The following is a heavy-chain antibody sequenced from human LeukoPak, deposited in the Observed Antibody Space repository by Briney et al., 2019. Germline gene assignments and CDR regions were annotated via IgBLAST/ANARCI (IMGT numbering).Heavy chain of an antibody. CDR3: ARLPITKRAMDV. CDR2: IYYSGNT. Sequence: PSETLSLTCTVSGGSISSSSYYWGWIRQPPGKGLEWIGSIYYSGNTYYNPSLKSRVTISVDTSKNQFSLKLSSVTAADTAVYYCARLPITKRAMDVWGQGTTVTVSS. CDR1: GGSISSSSYY. J-gene: IGHJ6*02. V-gene: IGHV4-39*01. D-gene: IGHD1-14*01.